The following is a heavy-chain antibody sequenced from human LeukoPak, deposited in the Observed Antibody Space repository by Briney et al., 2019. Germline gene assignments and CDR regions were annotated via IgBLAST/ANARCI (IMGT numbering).Heavy chain of an antibody. J-gene: IGHJ6*03. Sequence: SETLSLTCTVSGGSISSSSYYWSWIRQPPGKGLEWIGYIYYSGSTNYNPSLKSRVTISVDTSKNQFSLKLTSVTAADTAVYYCARTTEGGYTYGYLYYYYMDVWGKGTTVTISS. CDR3: ARTTEGGYTYGYLYYYYMDV. CDR2: IYYSGST. D-gene: IGHD5-18*01. CDR1: GGSISSSSYY. V-gene: IGHV4-61*01.